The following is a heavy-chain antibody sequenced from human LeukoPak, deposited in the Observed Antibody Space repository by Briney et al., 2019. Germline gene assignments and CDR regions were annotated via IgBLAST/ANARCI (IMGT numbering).Heavy chain of an antibody. CDR1: GGSISSYY. Sequence: SETLSLTCTVSGGSISSYYWSWIRQPPGKGLEWIGYIYYSGSTNYNPSLKSRVTISVDTSKNQFSLKLSSVTAADAAVYYCARGTYDFWSGYYTEPYYYYYMDVWGKGTTVTVSS. CDR3: ARGTYDFWSGYYTEPYYYYYMDV. J-gene: IGHJ6*03. D-gene: IGHD3-3*01. V-gene: IGHV4-59*01. CDR2: IYYSGST.